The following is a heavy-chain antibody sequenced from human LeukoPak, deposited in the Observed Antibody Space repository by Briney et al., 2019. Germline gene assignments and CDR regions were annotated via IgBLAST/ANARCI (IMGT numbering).Heavy chain of an antibody. D-gene: IGHD3-16*02. CDR1: GFTFSNYG. CDR3: AKDGGRYYDYVWGSYRWTYYFDY. CDR2: MSGSGAGT. V-gene: IGHV3-23*01. Sequence: GGTLRLSCAASGFTFSNYGMSWVRQAPGKGLEWVSGMSGSGAGTYYADSVKGRFTISRDNSKNTLYLQMNSLRAEDTAVYYCAKDGGRYYDYVWGSYRWTYYFDYWGQGTLVTVSS. J-gene: IGHJ4*02.